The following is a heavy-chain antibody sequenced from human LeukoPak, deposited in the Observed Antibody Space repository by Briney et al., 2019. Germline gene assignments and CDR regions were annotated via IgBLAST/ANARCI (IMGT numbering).Heavy chain of an antibody. D-gene: IGHD3-22*01. CDR3: AKVNLVVMEYYFDY. V-gene: IGHV3-30*18. J-gene: IGHJ4*02. Sequence: PGGSLRLSCAASGFTSSSYGMRWVRQAPGKGLEWVAVISYDGSNKYYADSVKGRFTISRDNSKNTLYLQMNSLRAEDTAVYYCAKVNLVVMEYYFDYWGQGTLVTVSS. CDR1: GFTSSSYG. CDR2: ISYDGSNK.